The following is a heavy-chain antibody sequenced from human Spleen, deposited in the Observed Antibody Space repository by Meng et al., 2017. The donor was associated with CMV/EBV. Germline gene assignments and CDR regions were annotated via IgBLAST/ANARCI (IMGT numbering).Heavy chain of an antibody. CDR1: GFTFSSYA. D-gene: IGHD3-10*01. V-gene: IGHV3-30*04. CDR3: AKFPNVVRGVIYTVSDY. Sequence: GESLKISCAASGFTFSSYAMHWVRQAPGKGLEWVAVISYDGSNKYYADSVKGRFTISRDNSKNTLYLQMNSLRAEDAAVYYCAKFPNVVRGVIYTVSDYWGQGTLVTVSS. J-gene: IGHJ4*02. CDR2: ISYDGSNK.